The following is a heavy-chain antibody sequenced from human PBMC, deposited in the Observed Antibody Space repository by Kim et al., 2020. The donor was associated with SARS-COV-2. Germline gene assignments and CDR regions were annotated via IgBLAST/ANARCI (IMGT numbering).Heavy chain of an antibody. CDR3: ARDYYDSSGYSNYGMDV. D-gene: IGHD3-22*01. Sequence: VKGRFTITRDNSKNTLYLQMNSLRAEDTAVYYCARDYYDSSGYSNYGMDVWGQGTTVTVSS. J-gene: IGHJ6*02. V-gene: IGHV3-30*01.